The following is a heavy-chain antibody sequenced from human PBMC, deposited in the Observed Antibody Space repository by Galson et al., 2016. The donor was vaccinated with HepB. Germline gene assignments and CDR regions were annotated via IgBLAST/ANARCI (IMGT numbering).Heavy chain of an antibody. CDR2: INPNSGNT. Sequence: SVKVSCKASGYTFSDYYLHWVRQAPGQGLEWMGWINPNSGNTNSAQKFQGRVTMNRDTSVSTAYMEWYRLTSDDTAVYICARVRPGAAAWKPFDPWGQGTLVTVSS. V-gene: IGHV1-2*02. D-gene: IGHD6-13*01. CDR1: GYTFSDYY. J-gene: IGHJ5*02. CDR3: ARVRPGAAAWKPFDP.